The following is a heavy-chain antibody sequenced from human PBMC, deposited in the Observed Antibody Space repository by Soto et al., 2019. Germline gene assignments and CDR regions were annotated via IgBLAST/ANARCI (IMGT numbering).Heavy chain of an antibody. D-gene: IGHD3-22*01. Sequence: GGSLRLSCAASGFTFSSYGMHWVRQAPGKGLEWVAVIWYDGSNKYYADSVKGRFTISRDNSKNTLYLQMNSLRAEDTAVYYCARGSNYYDSSGHEGTNYWGQGTLVPSPQ. V-gene: IGHV3-33*01. CDR1: GFTFSSYG. CDR3: ARGSNYYDSSGHEGTNY. CDR2: IWYDGSNK. J-gene: IGHJ4*02.